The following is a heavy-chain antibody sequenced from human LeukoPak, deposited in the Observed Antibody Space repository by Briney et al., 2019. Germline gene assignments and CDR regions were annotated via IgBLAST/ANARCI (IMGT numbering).Heavy chain of an antibody. CDR1: GYSISTGYY. J-gene: IGHJ4*02. CDR3: ARERREQLLPPYTRSVTYFDY. D-gene: IGHD2-2*01. V-gene: IGHV4-38-2*02. CDR2: IYRTGNT. Sequence: MASETVSLTCTVSGYSISTGYYWGWIRQPPGKGLEWIGSIYRTGNTYYNSSLKSRVTMSVDTSKNQFSLKLSSVTAADTAVYYCARERREQLLPPYTRSVTYFDYWGQGTLATVSS.